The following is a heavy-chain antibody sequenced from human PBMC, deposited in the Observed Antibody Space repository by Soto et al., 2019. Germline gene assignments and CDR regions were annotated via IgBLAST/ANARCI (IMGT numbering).Heavy chain of an antibody. CDR2: ISTYNGNT. Sequence: QVQLVQSGAEVKKPGASVKVSCKASGYTFTSYGISWVRQAPGQGPEWMGRISTYNGNTNYVQKLQDRVTMTTDTSTNTAYMELRSLRYDDTAVYYCARDPGYSTTWHQAFDIWGQGTMVTVSS. CDR3: ARDPGYSTTWHQAFDI. CDR1: GYTFTSYG. V-gene: IGHV1-18*01. J-gene: IGHJ3*02. D-gene: IGHD6-13*01.